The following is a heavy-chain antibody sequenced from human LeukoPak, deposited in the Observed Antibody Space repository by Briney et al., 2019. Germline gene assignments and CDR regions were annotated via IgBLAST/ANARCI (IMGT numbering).Heavy chain of an antibody. CDR2: IDWDDDK. CDR1: GFSLSTSGMC. V-gene: IGHV2-70*01. D-gene: IGHD2-21*01. J-gene: IGHJ6*04. Sequence: SGPALVKPTQTLTLTCTFSGFSLSTSGMCVSWIRQPPVKALEWLALIDWDDDKYYSTSLKTRLTISKDTSKNQVVLTMTNMDPVDTATYYCARILFLDYYYGMDVWGKGTTVTVSS. CDR3: ARILFLDYYYGMDV.